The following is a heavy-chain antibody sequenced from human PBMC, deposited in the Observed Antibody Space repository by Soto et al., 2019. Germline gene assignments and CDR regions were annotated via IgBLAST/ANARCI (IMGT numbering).Heavy chain of an antibody. CDR3: AGVFSTSSRYYYYMDV. D-gene: IGHD6-6*01. CDR1: GYSLTNSFSSYW. CDR2: IYPGDSDT. J-gene: IGHJ6*03. Sequence: PGESLKISCQGSGYSLTNSFSSYWIGWVRQMPGKGLEWMGIIYPGDSDTRYSPSFQGQVTISADKSISNAYLQWSSLKDSETAIFYCAGVFSTSSRYYYYMDVWGKGTPVP. V-gene: IGHV5-51*01.